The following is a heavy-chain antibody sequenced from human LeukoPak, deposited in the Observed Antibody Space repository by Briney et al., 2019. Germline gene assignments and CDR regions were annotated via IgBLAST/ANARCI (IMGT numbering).Heavy chain of an antibody. CDR1: GGTFSSYA. J-gene: IGHJ5*02. CDR3: ARDMVRGVSDDWFDP. Sequence: EASVKVSCKASGGTFSSYAISWVRQAPGQGLEWMGGIIPIFGTANYAQKFQGRVTITADESTSTAYMELSSLRSEDTAVYYCARDMVRGVSDDWFDPWGQGTLVTVSS. V-gene: IGHV1-69*13. D-gene: IGHD3-10*01. CDR2: IIPIFGTA.